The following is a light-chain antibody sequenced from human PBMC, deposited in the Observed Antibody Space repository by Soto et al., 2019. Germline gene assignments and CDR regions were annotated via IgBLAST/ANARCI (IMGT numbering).Light chain of an antibody. Sequence: EIVLTQFPGTLSLSPGERATLSCRASQSVSSSYLAWFQQKPGQAPRLLIYGASSRATRIPDRFSGRGAGTDFTLTISRLELEDVAVYYCQHYGSSPTFRQGAKLEIK. CDR2: GAS. J-gene: IGKJ2*01. V-gene: IGKV3-20*01. CDR3: QHYGSSPT. CDR1: QSVSSSY.